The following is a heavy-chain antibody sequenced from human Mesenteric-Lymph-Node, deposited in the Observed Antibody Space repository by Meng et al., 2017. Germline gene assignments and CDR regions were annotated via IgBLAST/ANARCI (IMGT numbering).Heavy chain of an antibody. CDR2: ILDRDGKT. CDR1: GFTFSSYA. V-gene: IGHV3-23*01. CDR3: VNRAWLES. Sequence: GESLKISCEASGFTFSSYAMTWVRQAPGKGLEWVSVILDRDGKTYYADSVQGRFTISRDNSKNTLYLQMTSLRVDDTAVYHCVNRAWLESWGQGTLVTVSS. J-gene: IGHJ5*01. D-gene: IGHD3-10*01.